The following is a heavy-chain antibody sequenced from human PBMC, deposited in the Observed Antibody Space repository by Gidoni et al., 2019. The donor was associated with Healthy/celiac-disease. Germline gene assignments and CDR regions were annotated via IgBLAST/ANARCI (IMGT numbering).Heavy chain of an antibody. CDR3: ARALYCSSTSCLHGPRGAPPRGYYYYGMDV. CDR2: IYTSGST. V-gene: IGHV4-61*02. Sequence: QVQLQESGPGLVKPSQTLSLTCTVSGGSISSGSYYWSWIRQPAGKGLEWIGRIYTSGSTNYNPSLKSRVTISVDTSKNQFSLKLSSVTAADTAVYYCARALYCSSTSCLHGPRGAPPRGYYYYGMDVWGQGTTVTVSS. D-gene: IGHD2-2*01. CDR1: GGSISSGSYY. J-gene: IGHJ6*02.